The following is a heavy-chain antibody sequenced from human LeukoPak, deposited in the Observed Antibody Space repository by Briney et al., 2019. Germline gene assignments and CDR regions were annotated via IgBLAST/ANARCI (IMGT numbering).Heavy chain of an antibody. V-gene: IGHV3-23*01. Sequence: GGSLRLSCAASGFTFSSYAIHWVRQAPGKGLEWVSTIFPSSVKIHYADSVKGRFTISRDNSRSTLSLQMHSLRAEDTATYYCATYRQIQVPFEFWGQGTLVTVSS. CDR3: ATYRQIQVPFEF. CDR1: GFTFSSYA. D-gene: IGHD5-18*01. J-gene: IGHJ4*02. CDR2: IFPSSVKI.